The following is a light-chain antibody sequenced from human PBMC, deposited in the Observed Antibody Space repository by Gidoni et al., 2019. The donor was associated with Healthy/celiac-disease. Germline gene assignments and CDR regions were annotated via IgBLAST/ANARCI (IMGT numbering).Light chain of an antibody. CDR3: MQDLQTPYT. CDR2: LGS. V-gene: IGKV2-28*01. CDR1: QSHLHSNGYKD. J-gene: IGKJ2*01. Sequence: DIVMTQSPLSLPVTPGEPASISCRSSQSHLHSNGYKDLAWYLQKPGQSPQLLIYLGSNRASGVPDRFSGSGSGTDFTLKISRVEAEDVGVYYCMQDLQTPYTFGQGTKLEIK.